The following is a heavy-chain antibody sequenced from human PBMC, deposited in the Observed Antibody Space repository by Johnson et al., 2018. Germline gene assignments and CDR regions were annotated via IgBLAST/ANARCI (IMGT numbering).Heavy chain of an antibody. CDR2: IWYDGNNE. D-gene: IGHD6-6*01. J-gene: IGHJ6*02. Sequence: QVQLVESGGGVVQPGRSLRLSCAASGFTFSSYGMQWVRQAPGKGLELVASIWYDGNNEYYADSVKGRFTISRDNFKNTVYLEMNSLRAEDTAVFYCARAARTQYYYYGMDVWGQGTTVTVSS. CDR3: ARAARTQYYYYGMDV. CDR1: GFTFSSYG. V-gene: IGHV3-33*01.